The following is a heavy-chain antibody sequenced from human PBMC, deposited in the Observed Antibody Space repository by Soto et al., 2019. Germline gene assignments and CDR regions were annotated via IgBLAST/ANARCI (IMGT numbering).Heavy chain of an antibody. J-gene: IGHJ4*02. D-gene: IGHD3-3*01. CDR2: IRSKANSYAT. Sequence: GGSLRLSCAASGFTFSGSAMHWVRQASGKGLEWVGRIRSKANSYATAYAASVKGRFTISRDDSKNTAYLQMNSLKTQDTAVYYCTRLNYDFWSGYYHFDYGGQGTLVTVSS. V-gene: IGHV3-73*01. CDR3: TRLNYDFWSGYYHFDY. CDR1: GFTFSGSA.